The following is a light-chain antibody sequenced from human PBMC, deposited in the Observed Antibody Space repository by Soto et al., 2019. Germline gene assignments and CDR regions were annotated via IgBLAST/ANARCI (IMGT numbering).Light chain of an antibody. CDR3: QQYGSSPIT. CDR2: DAS. CDR1: QSVYIY. Sequence: EIVLTQSPATLSLSPGERATLSCRASQSVYIYLAWYQQKPGQAPRLLIYDASTRATGVPARFSGSGSGTDFTLTISRLEPEDFAVYYCQQYGSSPITFGQGTRLEIK. J-gene: IGKJ5*01. V-gene: IGKV3-11*01.